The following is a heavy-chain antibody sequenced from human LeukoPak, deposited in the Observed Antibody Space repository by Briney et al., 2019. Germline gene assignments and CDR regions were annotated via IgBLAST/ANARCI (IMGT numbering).Heavy chain of an antibody. CDR1: IGSISSSKW. Sequence: SETLSLTCSVSIGSISSSKWWSWVRPSPVKGLEWIGEIYLYGTTNYNPSFTSRVTMSVDRSRNQFSLKLTSVTAADTAVYYCARQKWEQQGRDYYFNGLDVWGPGTTVIVSS. V-gene: IGHV4-4*02. D-gene: IGHD1/OR15-1a*01. J-gene: IGHJ6*02. CDR2: IYLYGTT. CDR3: ARQKWEQQGRDYYFNGLDV.